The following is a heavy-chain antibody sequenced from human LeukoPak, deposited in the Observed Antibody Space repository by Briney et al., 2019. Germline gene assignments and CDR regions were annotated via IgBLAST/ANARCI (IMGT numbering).Heavy chain of an antibody. CDR2: IFPSGST. D-gene: IGHD1-1*01. V-gene: IGHV4-4*07. J-gene: IGHJ6*02. CDR1: GGSITPDS. Sequence: SETLSVTCTVSGGSITPDSWSWIRQPAGKGLEWIGRIFPSGSTNYNPSLKSRVTISVDTSKNQFSLKLSSVTAADTAVYYCARESKERTYYYYGMDVWGQGTTVTVSS. CDR3: ARESKERTYYYYGMDV.